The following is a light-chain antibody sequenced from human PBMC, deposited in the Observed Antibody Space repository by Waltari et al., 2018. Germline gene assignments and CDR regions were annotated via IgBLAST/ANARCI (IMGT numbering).Light chain of an antibody. J-gene: IGKJ5*01. CDR3: QQYGSSPIT. CDR2: GGA. V-gene: IGKV3-20*01. CDR1: QRVSSSY. Sequence: EIVLTQSPGTLAVSPGERATLSCRASQRVSSSYLAWYQQKPGQAPRLRIYGGASRATRIPDRFSGSGSGSDFTLTISSLEPEAFAVYYCQQYGSSPITFGQGTRLDI.